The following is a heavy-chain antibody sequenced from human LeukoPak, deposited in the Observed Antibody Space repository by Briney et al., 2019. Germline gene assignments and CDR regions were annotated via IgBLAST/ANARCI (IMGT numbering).Heavy chain of an antibody. J-gene: IGHJ4*02. D-gene: IGHD5-18*01. Sequence: ASVKVSCKASGYTFTSYYMHWVRQAPGQGLEWMGIINPSGGSTSYAQKFQGRVTMTRDVSTSTVYMELSSLRSEDTAVYYCARVHMGGYSYGSSDYWGQGTLVTVSS. CDR3: ARVHMGGYSYGSSDY. CDR1: GYTFTSYY. V-gene: IGHV1-46*01. CDR2: INPSGGST.